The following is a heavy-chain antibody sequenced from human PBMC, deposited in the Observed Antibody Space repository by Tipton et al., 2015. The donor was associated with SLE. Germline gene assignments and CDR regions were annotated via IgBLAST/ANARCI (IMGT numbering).Heavy chain of an antibody. CDR1: GFSFRAYA. Sequence: SLRLSCAASGFSFRAYAMHWVRQAPGKGMEYVSGINSKGDSTFYAESVKGRFTISRDNSKNTLYLQVGSLRAEDMAVYYCARAERGDFYYYYGMDVWGQGTTVTVSS. J-gene: IGHJ6*02. CDR2: INSKGDST. CDR3: ARAERGDFYYYYGMDV. D-gene: IGHD2-21*01. V-gene: IGHV3-64*02.